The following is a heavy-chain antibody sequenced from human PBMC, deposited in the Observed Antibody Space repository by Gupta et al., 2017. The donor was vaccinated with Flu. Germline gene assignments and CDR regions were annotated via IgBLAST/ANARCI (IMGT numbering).Heavy chain of an antibody. Sequence: EVQLVESGGGLVQPGGSLRLSCVGSGYSFLSHSMNWVRQAPGKGLEWISYINDISDAIYYADSVKGRFTMSRDNAKNSVFLQMNSLRDEDTAVYYCGRDKIGDFSIDYWGQGALVTVSS. CDR2: INDISDAI. CDR3: GRDKIGDFSIDY. D-gene: IGHD3-16*02. CDR1: GYSFLSHS. J-gene: IGHJ4*02. V-gene: IGHV3-48*02.